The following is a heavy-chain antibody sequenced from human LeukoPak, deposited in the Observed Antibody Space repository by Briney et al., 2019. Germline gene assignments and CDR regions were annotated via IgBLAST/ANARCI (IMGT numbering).Heavy chain of an antibody. CDR1: GDSISSYY. D-gene: IGHD1-26*01. Sequence: PSETLSLTCTVSGDSISSYYWSWIRQPPGKGLECIGYMYYSGSTNYNPSLKTRVTISVDMSKDQFSLKLSSVTAADTAVYYCARGIIVGTTWGENYNWFDPWGQGTLVTVSS. CDR3: ARGIIVGTTWGENYNWFDP. CDR2: MYYSGST. J-gene: IGHJ5*02. V-gene: IGHV4-59*01.